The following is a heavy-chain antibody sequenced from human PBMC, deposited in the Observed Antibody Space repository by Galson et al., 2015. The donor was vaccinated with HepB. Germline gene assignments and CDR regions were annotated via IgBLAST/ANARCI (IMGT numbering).Heavy chain of an antibody. Sequence: QSGAEVKKSGESLKISCKGSGYSFTSSWIGWVRQMPGKGLEWMGIIYPADSDTKYSPSFQGQVTISADKSISTAYLQWSSLRASDTAMYYCARLEGLVYGAGWFDPWGQGTLVTVSS. CDR3: ARLEGLVYGAGWFDP. J-gene: IGHJ5*02. CDR2: IYPADSDT. CDR1: GYSFTSSW. V-gene: IGHV5-51*01. D-gene: IGHD4-17*01.